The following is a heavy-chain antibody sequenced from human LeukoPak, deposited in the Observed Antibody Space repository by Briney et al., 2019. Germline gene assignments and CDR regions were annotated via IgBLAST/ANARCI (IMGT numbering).Heavy chain of an antibody. CDR3: ARRWSSGWSDY. J-gene: IGHJ4*02. Sequence: SETLSLTCTVSGGSISSYYWGWIRQPPEKGLEWIGYNYYSGSTNYNPSLKSRVTISVDTSKNHFSLKLSSVTAADTAVYYCARRWSSGWSDYWGQGALVTVSS. V-gene: IGHV4-59*08. CDR1: GGSISSYY. CDR2: NYYSGST. D-gene: IGHD6-19*01.